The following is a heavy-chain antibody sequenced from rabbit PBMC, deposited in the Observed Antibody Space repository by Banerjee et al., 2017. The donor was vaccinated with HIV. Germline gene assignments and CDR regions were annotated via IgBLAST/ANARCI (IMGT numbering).Heavy chain of an antibody. Sequence: QEQLEESGGDLVKPEGSLTLTCTASGFSFSNKYVMCWVRQAPGKGLEWIACINTSSGNTVYASWAKGRFTISKTSSTTVTLQMTSLTVADTATYFCAREDYGGYNGYSLWGPGTLVTVS. CDR3: AREDYGGYNGYSL. D-gene: IGHD7-1*01. J-gene: IGHJ6*01. V-gene: IGHV1S45*01. CDR1: GFSFSNKYV. CDR2: INTSSGNT.